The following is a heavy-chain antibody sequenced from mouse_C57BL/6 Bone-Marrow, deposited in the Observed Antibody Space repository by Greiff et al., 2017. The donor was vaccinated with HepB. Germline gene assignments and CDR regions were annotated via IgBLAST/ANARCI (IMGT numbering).Heavy chain of an antibody. D-gene: IGHD1-2*01. CDR1: GYAFSSSW. J-gene: IGHJ1*03. V-gene: IGHV1-82*01. Sequence: VKVVESGPELVKPGASVKISCKASGYAFSSSWMNWVKQRPGKGLEWIGRIYPGDGDTNYNGKFKGKATLTADKSSSTAYMQLSSLTSEDSAVYFCANYGGGYFDVWGTGTTVTVSS. CDR3: ANYGGGYFDV. CDR2: IYPGDGDT.